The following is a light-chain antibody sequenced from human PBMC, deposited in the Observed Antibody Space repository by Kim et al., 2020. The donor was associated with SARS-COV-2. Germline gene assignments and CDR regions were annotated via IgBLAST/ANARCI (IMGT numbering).Light chain of an antibody. CDR1: SINNYY. CDR3: TSRDSSGDNVV. V-gene: IGLV3-19*01. Sequence: AVGKTVRRTCKGESINNYYAAWYQQRQGQAPLLVLYGKSNRPSGITDRFSGSASGNTASLTITGDQAEDEADYYCTSRDSSGDNVVFGGGTQLTVL. CDR2: GKS. J-gene: IGLJ2*01.